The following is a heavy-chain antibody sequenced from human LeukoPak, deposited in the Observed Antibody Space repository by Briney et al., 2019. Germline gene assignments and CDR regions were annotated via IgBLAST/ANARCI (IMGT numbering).Heavy chain of an antibody. CDR3: ARQGGPPHYDILTGYYPNDMDV. Sequence: SETLSLTCTVSGGSISSSSYYWGWIRQPPGKGLEWIGSIYYSGSTYYNPSLKSRVTISVDTSKNQFSLKLSSVTAADTAVYYCARQGGPPHYDILTGYYPNDMDVWGKGTTVTISS. CDR1: GGSISSSSYY. CDR2: IYYSGST. J-gene: IGHJ6*03. V-gene: IGHV4-39*01. D-gene: IGHD3-9*01.